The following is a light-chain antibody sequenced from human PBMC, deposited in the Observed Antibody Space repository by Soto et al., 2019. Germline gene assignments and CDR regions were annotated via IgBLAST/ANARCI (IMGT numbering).Light chain of an antibody. V-gene: IGKV3-20*01. J-gene: IGKJ1*01. CDR2: GAS. Sequence: EIVLTQSPGTLSLSPGERATLSCRASQSVNSFLACFQQKPGQAPRLLIYGASNRATGIPDRFSGSGSETDFTLPITRLEHEDVALYYCHHSFGSPGTFGQGTQVENK. CDR1: QSVNSF. CDR3: HHSFGSPGT.